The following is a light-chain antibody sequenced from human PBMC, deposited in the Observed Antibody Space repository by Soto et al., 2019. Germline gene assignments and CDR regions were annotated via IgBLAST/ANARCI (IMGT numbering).Light chain of an antibody. CDR3: SSYTSSSTLYV. CDR1: SIDFGGYNY. Sequence: QSVLTQPASVSGSPGQSIAISCTGASIDFGGYNYVSWYQQHPGKAPKLMIYDVASRPSGVSDRFSGSKSGNTASLTISGLQAEDGADYYCSSYTSSSTLYVFGTGTKVTVL. V-gene: IGLV2-14*03. J-gene: IGLJ1*01. CDR2: DVA.